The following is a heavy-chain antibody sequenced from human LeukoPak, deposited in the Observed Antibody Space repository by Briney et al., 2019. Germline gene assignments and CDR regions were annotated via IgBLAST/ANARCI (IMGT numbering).Heavy chain of an antibody. J-gene: IGHJ4*02. V-gene: IGHV3-21*01. CDR1: GFTFSSYS. Sequence: GGSLRPSFTASGFTFSSYSMNWVRQAPGKGLEWVSYISSSSSNIFYADSFKGRFTISRDNAQNSLYLQMNSLRVEDTAVYYCARDPPGAHFDFWGQGTLVTVSS. CDR3: ARDPPGAHFDF. CDR2: ISSSSSNI. D-gene: IGHD7-27*01.